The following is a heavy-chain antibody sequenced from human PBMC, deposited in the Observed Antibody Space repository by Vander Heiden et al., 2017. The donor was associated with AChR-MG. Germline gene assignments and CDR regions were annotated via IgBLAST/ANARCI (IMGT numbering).Heavy chain of an antibody. V-gene: IGHV4-4*07. CDR1: GGSSSSDD. Sequence: QVQLQESGPGPVKPSETLSLPRPVSGGSSSSDDWSWIRQPAGKGLEWIGRIDASGSTNYNPSLKSRVTMSVDTSKNQFFLKLSSVTAADTAVYYCARGTTVTYWGHGTLATVSS. CDR3: ARGTTVTY. CDR2: IDASGST. D-gene: IGHD4-17*01. J-gene: IGHJ4*01.